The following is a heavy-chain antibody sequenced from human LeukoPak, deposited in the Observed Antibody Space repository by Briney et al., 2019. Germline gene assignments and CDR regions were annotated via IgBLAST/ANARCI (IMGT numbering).Heavy chain of an antibody. D-gene: IGHD6-19*01. Sequence: ASVKVSCKASGYTFTGYYMHWVRQAHGQGPEWMGWINPNSGGTNYAQKFQGRVTMTRDTPLSTVYMELSRLRSDDTAVYYCANPATTGWHFSWGQGTLVTVSS. CDR3: ANPATTGWHFS. V-gene: IGHV1-2*02. CDR2: INPNSGGT. CDR1: GYTFTGYY. J-gene: IGHJ5*02.